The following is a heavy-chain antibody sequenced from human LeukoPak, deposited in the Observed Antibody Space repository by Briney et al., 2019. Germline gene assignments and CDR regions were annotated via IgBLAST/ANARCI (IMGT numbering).Heavy chain of an antibody. V-gene: IGHV3-7*01. D-gene: IGHD5-18*01. CDR2: IKQDGTEK. J-gene: IGHJ4*02. Sequence: AGGSLRLSCAASGFTFTTYWMSWVRQAPGKGLEWVANIKQDGTEKYYVDSVKGRFTISRDNAKNSLYLQMNSPRAEDTAVYYCAKEATRGYSYGYRGLFDYFHYWGQGTLVTVSS. CDR1: GFTFTTYW. CDR3: AKEATRGYSYGYRGLFDYFHY.